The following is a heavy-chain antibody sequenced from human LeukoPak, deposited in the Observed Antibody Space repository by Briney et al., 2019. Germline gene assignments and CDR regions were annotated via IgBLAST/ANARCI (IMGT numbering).Heavy chain of an antibody. CDR3: ARDSGHVDTAMAHDY. D-gene: IGHD5-18*01. J-gene: IGHJ4*02. V-gene: IGHV3-48*03. CDR1: GFNFSSYE. CDR2: ISTSGTII. Sequence: GGSLRLSCAASGFNFSSYEMNWVRQAPGKGLEWVSYISTSGTIIYYADSVKGRFTISRDNAKNSLYLQVNSLRAEDTAVYYCARDSGHVDTAMAHDYWGQGTLVTVSS.